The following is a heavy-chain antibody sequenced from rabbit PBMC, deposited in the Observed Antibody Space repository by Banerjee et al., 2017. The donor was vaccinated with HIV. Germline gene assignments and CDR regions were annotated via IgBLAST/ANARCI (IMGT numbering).Heavy chain of an antibody. CDR2: IYTGSSGST. V-gene: IGHV1S40*01. CDR1: GFSFSSSYW. D-gene: IGHD6-1*01. Sequence: QSLEESGGDLVKPGASLTLTCTASGFSFSSSYWIYWVRQAPGKGLEWIAYIYTGSSGSTYYASWAKGRFTSSKTSSTTVTLQMTSLTVADTATYFCARDLNSAGVTDYGYAFNLWGQGTLVTVS. CDR3: ARDLNSAGVTDYGYAFNL. J-gene: IGHJ4*01.